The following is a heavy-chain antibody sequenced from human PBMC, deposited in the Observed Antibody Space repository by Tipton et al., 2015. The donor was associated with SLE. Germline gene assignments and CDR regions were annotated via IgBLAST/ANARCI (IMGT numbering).Heavy chain of an antibody. CDR2: IYNGGST. CDR1: GDSISRGSYY. CDR3: ARTNRGCFDY. J-gene: IGHJ4*02. Sequence: TLSLTCTVSGDSISRGSYYWAWIRQPAGKGLEWIGRIYNGGSTNYNPSLKSRLSMSVDTSKNQMSLKLNSVNAADTAVYYCARTNRGCFDYWGQGTLVTVSS. D-gene: IGHD2-8*01. V-gene: IGHV4-61*02.